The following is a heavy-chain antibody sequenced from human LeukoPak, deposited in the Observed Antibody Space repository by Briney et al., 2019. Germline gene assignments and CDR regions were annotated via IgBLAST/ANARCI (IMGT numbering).Heavy chain of an antibody. CDR2: ISGSDSST. CDR1: GFTFSRFT. V-gene: IGHV3-23*01. CDR3: ARGGGWLYYFDY. Sequence: GGSLRLSCAASGFTFSRFTMNWVRQAPGKGLEWVSGISGSDSSTYYADFVKGRFTISRDNSKNTLYLQMNSLRADDTAVYYCARGGGWLYYFDYWGQGTLVTVSS. D-gene: IGHD4-23*01. J-gene: IGHJ4*02.